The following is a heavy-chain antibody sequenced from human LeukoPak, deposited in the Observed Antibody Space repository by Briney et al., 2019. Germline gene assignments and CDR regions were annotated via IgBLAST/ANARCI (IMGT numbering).Heavy chain of an antibody. D-gene: IGHD4-17*01. Sequence: SQTLSLTYAISGDSVSSNSAAWNWLRQSPSRGLEWLGRTYYRSKWYNDYAVSVKSRITINPDTSKNQFSLQLNSVTPEDTAVYYCAREGPVNPDWFDPWGQGTLVTVSS. V-gene: IGHV6-1*01. CDR2: TYYRSKWYN. J-gene: IGHJ5*02. CDR3: AREGPVNPDWFDP. CDR1: GDSVSSNSAA.